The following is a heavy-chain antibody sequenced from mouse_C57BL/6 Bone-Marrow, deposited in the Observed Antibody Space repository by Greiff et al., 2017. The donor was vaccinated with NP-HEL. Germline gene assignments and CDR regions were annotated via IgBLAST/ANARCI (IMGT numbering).Heavy chain of an antibody. CDR1: GFTFSDYY. J-gene: IGHJ4*01. CDR3: ARHPGDY. Sequence: EVKLVESGGGLVQPGGSLKLSCAASGFTFSDYYMYWVRQTPEKRLEWVAYISNGGGSTYSPDTVKGRFTISRDNAKNTLYLQMSRLKSEDTAMYYCARHPGDYWGQGTSVTVSS. CDR2: ISNGGGST. V-gene: IGHV5-12*01.